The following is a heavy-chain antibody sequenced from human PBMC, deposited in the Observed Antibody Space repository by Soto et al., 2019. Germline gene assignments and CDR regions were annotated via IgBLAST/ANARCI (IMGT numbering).Heavy chain of an antibody. CDR3: ARDLGYCSGGSCYAPPLYYYYGMDV. CDR1: GFTFSSYW. CDR2: IKQDGSEK. V-gene: IGHV3-7*05. D-gene: IGHD2-15*01. J-gene: IGHJ6*02. Sequence: ESGGGLVQPGGSLRLSCAASGFTFSSYWMSWVRQAPGKGLEWVANIKQDGSEKYYVDSVKGRFTISRDNAKNSLYLQMNSLRAEDTAVYYCARDLGYCSGGSCYAPPLYYYYGMDVWGQGTTVTVSS.